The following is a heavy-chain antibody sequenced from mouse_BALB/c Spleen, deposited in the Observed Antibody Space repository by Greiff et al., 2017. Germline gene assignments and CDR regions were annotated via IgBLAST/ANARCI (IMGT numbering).Heavy chain of an antibody. D-gene: IGHD2-14*01. J-gene: IGHJ3*01. CDR1: GFTFSSYA. Sequence: EVQGVESGGGLVKPGGSLKLSCAASGFTFSSYAMSWVRQSPEKRLEWVAEISSGGSYTYYPDTVTGRFTISRDNAKNTLYLEMSSLRSEDTAMYYCARDRYDSGFAYWGQGTLVTVSA. V-gene: IGHV5-9-4*01. CDR3: ARDRYDSGFAY. CDR2: ISSGGSYT.